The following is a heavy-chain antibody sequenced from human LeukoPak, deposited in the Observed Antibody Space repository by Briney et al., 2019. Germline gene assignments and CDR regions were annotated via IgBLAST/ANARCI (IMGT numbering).Heavy chain of an antibody. V-gene: IGHV3-9*01. CDR2: ISWNSGSI. J-gene: IGHJ6*02. Sequence: SLRLSCAASGFTFDDYAMHWVRQAPGKGLEWVSGISWNSGSIGYADSVKGRFTISRDNAKNSLYLQMNSLRAEDTALYYCAKDRQWELLNGMDVWGQGTTVTVSS. D-gene: IGHD1-26*01. CDR3: AKDRQWELLNGMDV. CDR1: GFTFDDYA.